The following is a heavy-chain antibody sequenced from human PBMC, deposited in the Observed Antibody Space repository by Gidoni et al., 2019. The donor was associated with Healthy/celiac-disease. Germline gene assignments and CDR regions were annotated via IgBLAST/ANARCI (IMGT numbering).Heavy chain of an antibody. CDR2: IFSNDEK. Sequence: QVTLKESGPVLVKPTETLTLTCTVSGFSLSNARLGVSWIRQPPGKALEWLAHIFSNDEKSYSTSLKSRLTISKDTSKSQVVLTMTNMDPVDTATYYCARIGDPYFDWLLFRKTVNWFDPWGQGTLVTVSS. CDR3: ARIGDPYFDWLLFRKTVNWFDP. D-gene: IGHD3-9*01. J-gene: IGHJ5*02. V-gene: IGHV2-26*01. CDR1: GFSLSNARLG.